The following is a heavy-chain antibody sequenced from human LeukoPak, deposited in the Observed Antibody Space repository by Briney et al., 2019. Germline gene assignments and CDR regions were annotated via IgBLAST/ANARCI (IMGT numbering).Heavy chain of an antibody. D-gene: IGHD5-24*01. Sequence: PSETLSLTCTVSGGSISSGGYYWSWIRQHPGTGLEWIGYIYYSGSTYYNPSLKSRVTISVDTSKNQFSLKLSSVTAADTAVYYCARLETAGNWFDPWGQGTLVTVSS. CDR3: ARLETAGNWFDP. CDR1: GGSISSGGYY. J-gene: IGHJ5*02. CDR2: IYYSGST. V-gene: IGHV4-31*03.